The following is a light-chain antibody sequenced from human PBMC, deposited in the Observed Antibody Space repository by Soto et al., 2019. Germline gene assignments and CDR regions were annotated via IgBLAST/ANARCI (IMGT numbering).Light chain of an antibody. Sequence: EIVLTQSPGTLSLSPGERATLSCRASQSVSSSYLAWYQQKPGQAPRLLIYGASSRATGIPDRFSGSGSGTEFTLTISSLQSEDFAVYYCQKYNNWPPITFGGGTKLDIK. J-gene: IGKJ4*01. CDR1: QSVSSSY. V-gene: IGKV3-20*01. CDR2: GAS. CDR3: QKYNNWPPIT.